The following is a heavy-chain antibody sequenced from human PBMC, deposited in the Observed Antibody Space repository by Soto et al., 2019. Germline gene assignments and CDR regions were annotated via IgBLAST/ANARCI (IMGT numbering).Heavy chain of an antibody. D-gene: IGHD3-9*01. J-gene: IGHJ6*02. V-gene: IGHV4-39*01. CDR2: IYYSGST. CDR1: GGSISSSSYY. Sequence: QLQLQESGPGLVKPSETLSLTCTVSGGSISSSSYYWGWIRQPPGKGLAWIGSIYYSGSTYYNPSRKRRVTISVATSKIPFYLKLRSVTAADTAVYYCARHTSAYDILTGYFRDYYYYGMDVWGQGTTVTVSS. CDR3: ARHTSAYDILTGYFRDYYYYGMDV.